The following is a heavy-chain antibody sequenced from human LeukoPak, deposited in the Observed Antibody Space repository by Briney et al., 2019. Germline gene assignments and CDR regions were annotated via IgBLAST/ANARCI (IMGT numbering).Heavy chain of an antibody. CDR3: ARDLSENPAPGDEFLGY. D-gene: IGHD3-3*01. CDR1: GFTFSDYY. Sequence: GGSLRLSCAASGFTFSDYYMSWIRQAPGKGLEWVSYISSSGSTIYYADSVKGRFTISRDNAKNSLYLQMNSLRAEDTAVYYCARDLSENPAPGDEFLGYWGQGTLVTVSS. V-gene: IGHV3-11*01. J-gene: IGHJ4*02. CDR2: ISSSGSTI.